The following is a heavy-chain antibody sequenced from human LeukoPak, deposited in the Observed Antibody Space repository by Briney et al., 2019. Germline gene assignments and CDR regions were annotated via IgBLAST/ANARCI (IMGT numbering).Heavy chain of an antibody. J-gene: IGHJ5*02. CDR3: ARDSPSIAVAGTGFAGWFDP. CDR1: GGSFSGYY. D-gene: IGHD6-19*01. Sequence: SETLSLTCAVYGGSFSGYYWSWIRQPPGKGLEWIAEINHSGSTYYNPSLKSRVTISVDTSKNQFSLRLSSVTAADTAAYYCARDSPSIAVAGTGFAGWFDPRGQGTLVTVSS. V-gene: IGHV4-34*01. CDR2: INHSGST.